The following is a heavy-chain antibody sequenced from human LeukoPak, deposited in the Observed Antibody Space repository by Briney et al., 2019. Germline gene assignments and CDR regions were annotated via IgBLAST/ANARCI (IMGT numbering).Heavy chain of an antibody. Sequence: SETLSLTCTVSGGSISSYYWSWIRQPPGKGLEWIGYIYYSGSTNYNPSLKSRATISVDTSKNQFSLKLSSVTAADTAVYYCARRVAQSYYDSSGYPYYYYGMDVWGQGTTVTVSS. J-gene: IGHJ6*02. CDR2: IYYSGST. D-gene: IGHD3-22*01. CDR1: GGSISSYY. V-gene: IGHV4-59*08. CDR3: ARRVAQSYYDSSGYPYYYYGMDV.